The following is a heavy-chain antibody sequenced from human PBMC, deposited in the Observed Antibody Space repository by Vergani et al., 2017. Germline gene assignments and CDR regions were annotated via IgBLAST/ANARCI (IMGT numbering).Heavy chain of an antibody. CDR2: ISYDGTEK. V-gene: IGHV3-30-3*01. CDR3: AKDPITQTPLLGGYFDY. D-gene: IGHD3-16*01. CDR1: GFSFGNYA. J-gene: IGHJ4*02. Sequence: QVKLEESGGGVVQPGRSLRLSCAASGFSFGNYAMHWVRQASGKGLEWVGVISYDGTEKKYADSVNGRFTISRDNSKNTLYLQMNSLRAEDTAVYYCAKDPITQTPLLGGYFDYWGQGTLVTVSS.